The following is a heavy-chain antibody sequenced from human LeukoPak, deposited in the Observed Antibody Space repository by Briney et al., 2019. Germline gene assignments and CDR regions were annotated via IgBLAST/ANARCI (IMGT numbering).Heavy chain of an antibody. CDR1: GYTFTSYY. J-gene: IGHJ4*02. D-gene: IGHD1-26*01. V-gene: IGHV1-46*01. CDR3: ALGAYDY. CDR2: INPSGGST. Sequence: ASVKVSCKASGYTFTSYYMHWVRQAPGQGLEWMGIINPSGGSTSYAQNLQGRLTVTRDTSASTAYMELSSLASEDTAVYYCALGAYDYWGQGTLVTVSS.